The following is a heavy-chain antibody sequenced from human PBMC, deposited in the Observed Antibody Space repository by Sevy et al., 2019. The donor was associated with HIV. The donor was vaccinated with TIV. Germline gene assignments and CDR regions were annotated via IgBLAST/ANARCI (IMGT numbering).Heavy chain of an antibody. Sequence: GGSLRLSCAVSGFSFSNYWMSWVRQAPGRGLEGVANIKEDGSEKHYVDSVKGRFTISRDNTKNSLFLQMNSMRAEDTALYYCAGYNNLGYWGQGTLVTVSS. J-gene: IGHJ4*02. D-gene: IGHD1-1*01. V-gene: IGHV3-7*01. CDR1: GFSFSNYW. CDR2: IKEDGSEK. CDR3: AGYNNLGY.